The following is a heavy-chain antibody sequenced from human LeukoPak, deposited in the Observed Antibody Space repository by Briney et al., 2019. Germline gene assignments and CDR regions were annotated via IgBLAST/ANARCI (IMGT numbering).Heavy chain of an antibody. CDR1: GFTFSDYW. J-gene: IGHJ3*02. Sequence: GGSLRLSCAASGFTFSDYWMSWVRQAPGKGLEWLSYISTSGTTIFYADSVKGRFTISRDNAQNSLYLQMNSLRAEDTALYYCARDSLGAFDIWGQGTMVTVSS. CDR2: ISTSGTTI. V-gene: IGHV3-11*01. CDR3: ARDSLGAFDI.